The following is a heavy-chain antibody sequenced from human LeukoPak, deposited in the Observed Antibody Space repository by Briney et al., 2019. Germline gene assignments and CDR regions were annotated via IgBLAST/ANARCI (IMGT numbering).Heavy chain of an antibody. CDR3: ARESTGSTDGSNYYYYGADV. D-gene: IGHD1/OR15-1a*01. J-gene: IGHJ6*02. V-gene: IGHV3-21*04. CDR2: ISSSISYI. Sequence: GGSLRLSCAASGFTFSTYIMNWVRQAPGKGLEWVSSISSSISYIYYADSVKGRFTVSRDNAKNSLYLQMNSLRADDTAVYYCARESTGSTDGSNYYYYGADVWGQGTTVTVSS. CDR1: GFTFSTYI.